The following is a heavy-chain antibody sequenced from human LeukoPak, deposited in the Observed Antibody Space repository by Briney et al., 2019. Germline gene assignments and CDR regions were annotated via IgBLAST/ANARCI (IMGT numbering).Heavy chain of an antibody. Sequence: GASVKVSCKASGYTFTSYDINWVRQAPGQGLEWMGWINPNSGGTNYAQKFQGRVTMTRDTSISTAYMELSRLRSDDTAVYYCARGHVNYYDSSGYYVDYWGQGTLVTVSS. CDR1: GYTFTSYD. CDR2: INPNSGGT. D-gene: IGHD3-22*01. J-gene: IGHJ4*02. V-gene: IGHV1-2*02. CDR3: ARGHVNYYDSSGYYVDY.